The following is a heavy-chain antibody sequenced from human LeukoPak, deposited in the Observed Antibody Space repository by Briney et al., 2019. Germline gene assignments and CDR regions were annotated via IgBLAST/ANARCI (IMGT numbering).Heavy chain of an antibody. CDR2: ISFDGGNK. CDR3: AKDRRGYSGYDGDFFDY. Sequence: GGSLRLSCAASGFTFNEYGMHWVRQAPGKGLEWVALISFDGGNKYYADPVKGRFTISRDTSKNTLYLQMNSLRYEDTAVYYCAKDRRGYSGYDGDFFDYWGQGTLVTVSS. J-gene: IGHJ4*02. V-gene: IGHV3-30*18. D-gene: IGHD5-12*01. CDR1: GFTFNEYG.